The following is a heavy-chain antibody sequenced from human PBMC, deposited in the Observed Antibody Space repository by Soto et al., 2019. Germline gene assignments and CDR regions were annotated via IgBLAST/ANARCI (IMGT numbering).Heavy chain of an antibody. CDR3: ARQPYSSGWLYYCYGMDV. CDR2: IDPSDSYT. Sequence: PGESLKISCKGSGYSFTSYWISWVRQMPGKGLEWMGRIDPSDSYTNYSPSFQGHVTISADKSISTAYLQWSSLKASDTAMYYCARQPYSSGWLYYCYGMDVWGQGTTVTVSS. CDR1: GYSFTSYW. D-gene: IGHD6-19*01. V-gene: IGHV5-10-1*01. J-gene: IGHJ6*02.